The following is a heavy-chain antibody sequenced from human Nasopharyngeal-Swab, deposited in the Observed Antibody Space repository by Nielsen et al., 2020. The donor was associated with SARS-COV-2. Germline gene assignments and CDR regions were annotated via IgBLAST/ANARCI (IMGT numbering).Heavy chain of an antibody. J-gene: IGHJ6*02. V-gene: IGHV1-2*02. CDR1: GYTFTGYY. Sequence: ASVKVSCKASGYTFTGYYMHWVRQAPGQGLEWMGWINPNSGGTNYAQKFQGRATMTRDTSISTAYMELSRLRSDDTAVYYCARDGSPLYGMDVWGQGTTVTVSS. CDR3: ARDGSPLYGMDV. CDR2: INPNSGGT.